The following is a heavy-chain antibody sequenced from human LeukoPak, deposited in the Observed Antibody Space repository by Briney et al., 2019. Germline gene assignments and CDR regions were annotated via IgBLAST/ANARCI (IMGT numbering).Heavy chain of an antibody. V-gene: IGHV3-48*03. CDR3: GRAINPTDCNNLSCYLCDN. J-gene: IGHJ4*02. D-gene: IGHD2-15*01. CDR2: ISSSATDI. Sequence: PGGSLRLSCAASGFTLSSYEMNWVRQAPGKGLEWVSYISSSATDIQYADSVKGRFTISRDNAKNSLYLQMNSLRAEDAAVYYCGRAINPTDCNNLSCYLCDNWGQGTLVTVSS. CDR1: GFTLSSYE.